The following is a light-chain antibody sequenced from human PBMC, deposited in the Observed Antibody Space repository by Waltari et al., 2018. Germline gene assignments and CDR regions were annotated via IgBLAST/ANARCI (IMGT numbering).Light chain of an antibody. CDR3: QQYDGSVVT. V-gene: IGKV3-20*01. Sequence: EIVLTQSPGTLSVSPGERVTVSCRASQTLTGSWLTWYQQKPGQAPRLLIYGASNRAPGIPDRFSGSGSGTDFTLTISRLEPEDSAVYYCQQYDGSVVTFGGGTKVEIK. CDR2: GAS. CDR1: QTLTGSW. J-gene: IGKJ4*01.